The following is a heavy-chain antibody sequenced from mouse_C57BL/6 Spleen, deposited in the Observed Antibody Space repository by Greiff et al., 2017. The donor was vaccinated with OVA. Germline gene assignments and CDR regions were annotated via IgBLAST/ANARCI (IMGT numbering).Heavy chain of an antibody. CDR3: ARKTVVAYSYWYFDV. J-gene: IGHJ1*03. CDR2: ISSGSSTI. CDR1: GFTFSDYG. V-gene: IGHV5-17*01. Sequence: EVHLVESGGGLVKPGGSLKLSCAASGFTFSDYGMHWVRQAPEKGLEWVAYISSGSSTIYYADTVKGRFTISRDNAKNTLFLQMTSLRSEDTAMYYCARKTVVAYSYWYFDVWGTGTTVTVSS. D-gene: IGHD1-1*01.